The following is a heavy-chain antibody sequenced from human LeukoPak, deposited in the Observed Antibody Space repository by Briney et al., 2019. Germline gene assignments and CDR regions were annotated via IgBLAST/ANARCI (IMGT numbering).Heavy chain of an antibody. V-gene: IGHV4-59*08. CDR2: IRYSGST. Sequence: PSETLSLTCTVSGGSINSYCWSWIRQPPGKGLEWIGYIRYSGSTNYNPSLKSRVTISVDTSKNQFSLKLSSVTAADTAVYYCARVGGGYSSRLDYWGQGTLVTVSS. D-gene: IGHD6-13*01. CDR1: GGSINSYC. CDR3: ARVGGGYSSRLDY. J-gene: IGHJ4*02.